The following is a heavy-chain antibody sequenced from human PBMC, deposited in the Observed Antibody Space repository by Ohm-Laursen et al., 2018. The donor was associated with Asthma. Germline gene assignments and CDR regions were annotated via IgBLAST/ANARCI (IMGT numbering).Heavy chain of an antibody. J-gene: IGHJ3*02. D-gene: IGHD4-17*01. CDR2: ISHSGAA. CDR3: ATDQGKSYGDSRYDAFDI. CDR1: GGYIYNHW. V-gene: IGHV4-4*02. Sequence: GTLSLTCALSGGYIYNHWWSWVRQPPGKGLEWIAEISHSGAASFNPSLTSRVTISLDKSKTHFSLELTSVTAADTAVYYCATDQGKSYGDSRYDAFDIWGQGTMVTVSS.